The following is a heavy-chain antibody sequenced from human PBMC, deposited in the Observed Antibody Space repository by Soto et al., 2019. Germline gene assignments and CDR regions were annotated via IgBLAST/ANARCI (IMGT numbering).Heavy chain of an antibody. CDR2: IYHSGNT. CDR1: GGSISSSGYS. J-gene: IGHJ4*02. V-gene: IGHV4-30-2*01. Sequence: SETLSLTCAVSGGSISSSGYSWSWIRQPPGKGLEWIGYIYHSGNTYYSPSLKSRVTISVDRSKNQFSLKLSSVTAADTAVYYCASEGCGGDCFDYWGQGALVTVSS. CDR3: ASEGCGGDCFDY. D-gene: IGHD2-21*01.